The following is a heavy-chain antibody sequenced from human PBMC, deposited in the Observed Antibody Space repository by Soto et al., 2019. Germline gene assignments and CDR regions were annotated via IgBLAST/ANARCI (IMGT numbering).Heavy chain of an antibody. CDR1: GFSFENYA. CDR2: ISWNRGTI. D-gene: IGHD4-4*01. CDR3: AKDKLNSNYEYYFDD. V-gene: IGHV3-9*01. Sequence: DVQLVESGGGLVQPGRSLRLSCAASGFSFENYAMHWVRQAPGKGLEWVSGISWNRGTIGYADSVKGRFTISRDNAKNSLYLQMNSLRAEDTALYFCAKDKLNSNYEYYFDDWGQGTLVTVSS. J-gene: IGHJ4*02.